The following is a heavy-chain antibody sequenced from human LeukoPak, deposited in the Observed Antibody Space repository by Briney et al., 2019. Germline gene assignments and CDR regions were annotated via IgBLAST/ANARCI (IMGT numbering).Heavy chain of an antibody. Sequence: SETLSLTCTVSGGSISSYYWSWIPQPPGKGLEWIGYIYYSGSTNYNPSLKSRLTISGDTSKNQFSLKLSSVTAADTAVYYCARVSSSWYRDRGQGTLVTVSS. J-gene: IGHJ4*02. D-gene: IGHD6-13*01. CDR3: ARVSSSWYRD. CDR1: GGSISSYY. V-gene: IGHV4-59*01. CDR2: IYYSGST.